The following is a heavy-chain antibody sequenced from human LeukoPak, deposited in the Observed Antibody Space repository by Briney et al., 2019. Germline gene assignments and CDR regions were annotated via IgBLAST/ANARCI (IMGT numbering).Heavy chain of an antibody. D-gene: IGHD3-3*01. V-gene: IGHV4-34*01. CDR2: INHSGST. CDR3: ARRGWGGPTGY. CDR1: GGSFSGYY. J-gene: IGHJ4*02. Sequence: SETVSLTCAVYGGSFSGYYWSWIRQPPGKGLEWIGEINHSGSTNYNPSLKSRVTISVDTSKNQFSLKLSSVTAADTAVYYCARRGWGGPTGYWGQGTLVTVSS.